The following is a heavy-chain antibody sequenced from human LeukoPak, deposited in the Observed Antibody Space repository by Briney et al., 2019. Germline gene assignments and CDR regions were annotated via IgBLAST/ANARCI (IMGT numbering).Heavy chain of an antibody. Sequence: GGSLKLSCAASGFTFSDYYMSWIRQAPGKGLEWVSYISSSGSTIYYADSVKGRFTISRDNAKNSLYLQMNSLRAEDTAVYCCAKDRSMIVVADASDIWGQGTMVTVSS. D-gene: IGHD3-22*01. CDR3: AKDRSMIVVADASDI. CDR1: GFTFSDYY. CDR2: ISSSGSTI. V-gene: IGHV3-11*04. J-gene: IGHJ3*02.